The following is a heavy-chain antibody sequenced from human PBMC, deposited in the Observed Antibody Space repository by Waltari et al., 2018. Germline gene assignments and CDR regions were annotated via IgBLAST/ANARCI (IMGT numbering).Heavy chain of an antibody. CDR1: GGSFSGYY. J-gene: IGHJ3*02. CDR2: INHSGST. V-gene: IGHV4-34*01. D-gene: IGHD3-9*01. CDR3: ARRAVLRYVDWPRKGAFDI. Sequence: QVQLQQWGAGLLKPSETLSLTCAVYGGSFSGYYWSWIRQPPGKGLEWIGEINHSGSTNDNPSLKSRVTISVDTSKNQFALKLSSVTAADTAVYYCARRAVLRYVDWPRKGAFDIWGQGTMVTVSS.